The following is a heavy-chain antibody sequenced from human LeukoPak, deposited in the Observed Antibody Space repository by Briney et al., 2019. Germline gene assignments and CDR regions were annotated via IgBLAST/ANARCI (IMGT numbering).Heavy chain of an antibody. CDR1: GFPFSSYA. Sequence: PGGSLRLSCAASGFPFSSYAMSWVRQAPGKGLEWVSGISASGGSTYYADSVKGRFTISRDNSKNTLYVQMNSLRAEDTAVYYCAKDRYCSGGSCSGDFDYWGQGTLVTVSS. CDR2: ISASGGST. CDR3: AKDRYCSGGSCSGDFDY. V-gene: IGHV3-23*01. J-gene: IGHJ4*02. D-gene: IGHD2-15*01.